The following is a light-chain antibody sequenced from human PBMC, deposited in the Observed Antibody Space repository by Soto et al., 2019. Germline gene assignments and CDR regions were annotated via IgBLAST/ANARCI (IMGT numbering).Light chain of an antibody. CDR1: QSVRSNY. CDR2: GVF. V-gene: IGKV3-20*01. CDR3: QHYDGSPRT. J-gene: IGKJ2*01. Sequence: ETVLTQSPGTVSLYPGERATLSCTTSQSVRSNYLAWYQQKPGQAPRLVADGVFNSATGIPDRFSGSGSGTDFTLTISGLEPEDSAVYYCQHYDGSPRTFGQGTKLEI.